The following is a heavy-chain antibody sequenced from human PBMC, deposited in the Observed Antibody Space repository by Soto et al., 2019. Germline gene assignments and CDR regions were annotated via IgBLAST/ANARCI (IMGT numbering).Heavy chain of an antibody. D-gene: IGHD1-26*01. CDR2: IYYSGST. CDR1: GDSVSSSSYC. Sequence: PSETLSLTCTVSGDSVSSSSYCCSCIRQPPGKGLELIGYIYYSGSTHYNPSLKSRVTISVDTSKSQFSLKLSSVTAADTAVYYCASYSMGIVSPFSFDYWGQGTLVTVSS. CDR3: ASYSMGIVSPFSFDY. J-gene: IGHJ4*02. V-gene: IGHV4-61*01.